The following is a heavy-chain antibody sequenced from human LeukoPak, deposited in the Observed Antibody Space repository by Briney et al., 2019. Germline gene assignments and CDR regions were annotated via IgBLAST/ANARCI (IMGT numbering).Heavy chain of an antibody. J-gene: IGHJ6*02. CDR3: ARAPTICSSTSCYGYYYYGMDV. CDR2: IRYDGINK. V-gene: IGHV3-30*02. Sequence: PGGSLRLSCAASGFSYTAYGMHWVRQAPGKGLEWVAFIRYDGINKYYGDSVKGRFTISRDNAKNSLYLQMNSLRAEDTAVYYCARAPTICSSTSCYGYYYYGMDVWGQGTTVTVSS. CDR1: GFSYTAYG. D-gene: IGHD2-2*01.